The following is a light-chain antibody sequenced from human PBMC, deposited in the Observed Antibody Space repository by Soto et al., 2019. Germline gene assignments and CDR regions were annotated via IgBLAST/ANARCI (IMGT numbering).Light chain of an antibody. CDR2: DVS. V-gene: IGLV2-14*01. Sequence: QSALTQPASVSGSPGQSITISCTGTSSDVDGYNYVSWYQQHPGKAPKLMMYDVSNRPSGVSNRFSGSKSGNTASLTISGLQAEDEADYYCSSFKSGSTYVFGSGTKVTV. CDR1: SSDVDGYNY. CDR3: SSFKSGSTYV. J-gene: IGLJ1*01.